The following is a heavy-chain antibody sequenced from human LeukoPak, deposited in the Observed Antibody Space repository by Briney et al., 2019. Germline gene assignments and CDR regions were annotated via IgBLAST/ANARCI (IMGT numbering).Heavy chain of an antibody. J-gene: IGHJ5*02. D-gene: IGHD2-21*01. CDR3: ARADRLHGGPYLIGP. CDR2: INPNSGGT. V-gene: IGHV1-2*02. Sequence: ASVRVSSMPSGYRFTDYYMHWGRQAPGQGLEWMGWINPNSGGTSSAQKFQGRVTMTRDTSITTVYMEVSWLTSDDTAIYYCARADRLHGGPYLIGPWGQGTLVTVSS. CDR1: GYRFTDYY.